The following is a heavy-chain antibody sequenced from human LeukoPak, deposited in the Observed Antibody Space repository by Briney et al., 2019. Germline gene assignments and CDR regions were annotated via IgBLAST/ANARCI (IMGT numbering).Heavy chain of an antibody. CDR2: ISAYDGNT. CDR3: ARDSAGIASAGTGDAFDI. Sequence: ASVKVSCKTSGYTFSSHGISWVRQAPGQGLEWMGWISAYDGNTNYAQKLQGRITITTDTSTSTAYMELRSLRSDDTAVYYCARDSAGIASAGTGDAFDIWGQGTMVTVSS. J-gene: IGHJ3*02. D-gene: IGHD6-13*01. CDR1: GYTFSSHG. V-gene: IGHV1-18*01.